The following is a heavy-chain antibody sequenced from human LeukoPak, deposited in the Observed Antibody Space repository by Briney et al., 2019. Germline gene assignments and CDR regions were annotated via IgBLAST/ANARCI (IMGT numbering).Heavy chain of an antibody. D-gene: IGHD6-13*01. CDR1: GFTFSSYG. J-gene: IGHJ3*02. CDR2: ISYDGSNK. Sequence: SGGSLRLSCAASGFTFSSYGMHWVRQAPGKGLEWVAVISYDGSNKYYADSVKGRFTISRDNSKNTLYLQMNSLRAEDTAVYYCAKEWYSSSWYWRPGDAFDIWGQGTMVTVSS. V-gene: IGHV3-30*18. CDR3: AKEWYSSSWYWRPGDAFDI.